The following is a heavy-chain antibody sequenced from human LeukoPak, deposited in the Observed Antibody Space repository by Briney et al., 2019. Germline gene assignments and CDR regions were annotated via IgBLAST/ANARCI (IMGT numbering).Heavy chain of an antibody. CDR1: GGSISTGGYY. V-gene: IGHV4-31*03. CDR3: ARAAPNYYDSSGSLRNPYFDY. CDR2: IYYSGST. D-gene: IGHD3-22*01. Sequence: SQTLSLTCTVSGGSISTGGYYWSWIRQHPGKGLEWIGNIYYSGSTYYSPSLKSRVTMSVDTSKNQFSLTLISVTAADTAVYFCARAAPNYYDSSGSLRNPYFDYWGQGTLVTASS. J-gene: IGHJ4*02.